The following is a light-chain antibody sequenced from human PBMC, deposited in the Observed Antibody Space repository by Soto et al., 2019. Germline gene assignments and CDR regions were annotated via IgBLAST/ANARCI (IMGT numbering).Light chain of an antibody. J-gene: IGKJ2*01. CDR2: GAS. CDR3: QQYGRSPYT. CDR1: QSVSSSY. V-gene: IGKV3-20*01. Sequence: EIVLTQSPGTLSLSPGERATLSCRASQSVSSSYLAWYQQQPGQAPRLLIYGASSRATGIPDRFSGSGSGTDFTLTISRLESEDFAVYYCQQYGRSPYTFGQWTKLEIK.